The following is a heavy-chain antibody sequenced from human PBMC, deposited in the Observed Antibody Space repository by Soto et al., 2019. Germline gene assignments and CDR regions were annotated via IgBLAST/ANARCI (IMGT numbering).Heavy chain of an antibody. CDR3: ARKMPYYYGMDV. V-gene: IGHV1-2*04. Sequence: ASVKVSCKASGYTLTGYYMHWVRQAPGQGLEWMGWINPNSGGTNYAQKFQGWVTMTRDTSISTAYMELSRLRSDDTAVYYCARKMPYYYGMDVWGQGTTVTVS. D-gene: IGHD2-2*01. CDR2: INPNSGGT. CDR1: GYTLTGYY. J-gene: IGHJ6*02.